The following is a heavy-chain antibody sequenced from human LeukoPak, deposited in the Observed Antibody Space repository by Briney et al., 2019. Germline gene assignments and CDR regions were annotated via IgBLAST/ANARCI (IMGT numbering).Heavy chain of an antibody. D-gene: IGHD6-19*01. CDR1: GFTFSSYS. CDR3: ARDRPTAVAGMKMDV. J-gene: IGHJ6*02. Sequence: GGSLRLSCAASGFTFSSYSMNWVRQAPGKGLEWVSSISSSSSYIYYAASVKGRFTISRDNAKNLLYLQMNSLRAEDTAVYYCARDRPTAVAGMKMDVWGQGTTVTVSS. CDR2: ISSSSSYI. V-gene: IGHV3-21*01.